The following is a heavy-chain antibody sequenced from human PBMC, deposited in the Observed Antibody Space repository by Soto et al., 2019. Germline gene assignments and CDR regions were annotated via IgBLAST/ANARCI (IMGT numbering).Heavy chain of an antibody. CDR1: GFTFSSYA. J-gene: IGHJ1*01. Sequence: PGGSLRLSCAASGFTFSSYAMSWVRQAPGKGLEWVSGISGSGGTTYYADSVKGRFTISRDNSKNTLYLQVNSLRAEDTAVYYCAKDQAAAGTISRYFPYWXQGTLVTVSS. CDR2: ISGSGGTT. V-gene: IGHV3-23*01. D-gene: IGHD6-13*01. CDR3: AKDQAAAGTISRYFPY.